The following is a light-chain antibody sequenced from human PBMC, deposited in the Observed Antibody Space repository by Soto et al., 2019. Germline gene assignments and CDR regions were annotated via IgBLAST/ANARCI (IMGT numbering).Light chain of an antibody. CDR1: QSVSSSH. J-gene: IGKJ1*01. CDR2: DTS. Sequence: EVELTQSPGTLSLSPGERATLSCRASQSVSSSHLAWYQQKRGQAPRLLIYDTSTRATGIPDRFSGSGSGTDFTLNISRLEPEDFEVYQCQQYGASPWTFGQGIKVDIK. CDR3: QQYGASPWT. V-gene: IGKV3-20*01.